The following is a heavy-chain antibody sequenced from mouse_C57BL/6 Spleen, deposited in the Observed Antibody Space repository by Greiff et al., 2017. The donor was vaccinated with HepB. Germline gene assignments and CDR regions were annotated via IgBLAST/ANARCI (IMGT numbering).Heavy chain of an antibody. CDR1: GYTFTSYW. V-gene: IGHV1-64*01. Sequence: QVQLQQSGAELVKPGASVKLSCKASGYTFTSYWMHWVKQRPGQGLEWIGMIHPNSGSTNYNEKFKSKATLTVDKSSSTAYMQLSSLTSEDSAVYYCARREMYCFAYWGQGTLVTVSA. J-gene: IGHJ3*01. CDR3: ARREMYCFAY. CDR2: IHPNSGST.